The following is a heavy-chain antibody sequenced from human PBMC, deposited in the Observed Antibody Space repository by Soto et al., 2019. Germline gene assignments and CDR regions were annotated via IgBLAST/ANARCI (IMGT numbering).Heavy chain of an antibody. J-gene: IGHJ5*02. CDR1: GFTFSSYG. CDR2: IWYDGSNK. Sequence: QVQLVESGGGVVQPGRSLRLSCAASGFTFSSYGMHWVRQAPGKGLEWVAVIWYDGSNKYYADSVKGRFTISRDNSKNTLYLQMNSLRAEDTAVYYCARDRYSSSWYQGGWFDPWGQGTLVTVSS. V-gene: IGHV3-33*01. D-gene: IGHD6-13*01. CDR3: ARDRYSSSWYQGGWFDP.